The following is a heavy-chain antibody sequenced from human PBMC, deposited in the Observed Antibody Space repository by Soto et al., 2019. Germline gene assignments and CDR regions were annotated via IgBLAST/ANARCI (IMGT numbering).Heavy chain of an antibody. CDR3: ARDLGGGAHYGMDV. J-gene: IGHJ6*02. D-gene: IGHD3-16*01. Sequence: EVKLVQSGGGLVKPGGSLRLSCAASGFTFETSSINCLRQTPGKGLEWVASISATSLYIYYADSVRGRFTISRENAKNSGFLQMDGPTAEDTAIYFCARDLGGGAHYGMDVWGQGTTVTVSS. V-gene: IGHV3-21*06. CDR1: GFTFETSS. CDR2: ISATSLYI.